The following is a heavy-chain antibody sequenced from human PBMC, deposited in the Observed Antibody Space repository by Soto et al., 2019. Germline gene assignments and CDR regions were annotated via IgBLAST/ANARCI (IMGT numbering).Heavy chain of an antibody. Sequence: ASVKVSCKASGYTFTGYYVHWVRQAPGQGLEWMGMINPSGGRTTYPQKFQGRVTMTRDTSTSTVYVELSSLRSDDTAVFYCAREKASTSLLTHYYYAMDVWGQGTTVTVSS. CDR2: INPSGGRT. CDR3: AREKASTSLLTHYYYAMDV. V-gene: IGHV1-46*01. CDR1: GYTFTGYY. J-gene: IGHJ6*02.